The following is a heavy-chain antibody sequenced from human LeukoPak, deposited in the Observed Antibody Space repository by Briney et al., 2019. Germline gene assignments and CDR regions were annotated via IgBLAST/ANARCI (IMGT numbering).Heavy chain of an antibody. CDR1: GYTFTIYY. J-gene: IGHJ5*02. Sequence: ASVKVSCKASGYTFTIYYMHWVRQAPGQGLEWMGIINPSGGSTSYAQKFQGRVTMTRDTSTSTVYMELSSLRSEDTAVYYCARDLRPSNTYYDILTGSSAGFDPWGQGTLVTVSS. CDR3: ARDLRPSNTYYDILTGSSAGFDP. D-gene: IGHD3-9*01. V-gene: IGHV1-46*01. CDR2: INPSGGST.